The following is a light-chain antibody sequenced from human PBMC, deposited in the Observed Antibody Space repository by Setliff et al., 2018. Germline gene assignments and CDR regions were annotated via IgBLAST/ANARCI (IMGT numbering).Light chain of an antibody. Sequence: QSVLPQPPSASGSPGQSVTISCTGTSSDVGGYKYVSWYQQHPGKVPKLMIYEVSNRPSGVSNRFSGSKSGNTASLTISRLQTEDEADYYCTSYTISSTEVFGTGTKVTVL. J-gene: IGLJ1*01. CDR1: SSDVGGYKY. CDR3: TSYTISSTEV. V-gene: IGLV2-14*01. CDR2: EVS.